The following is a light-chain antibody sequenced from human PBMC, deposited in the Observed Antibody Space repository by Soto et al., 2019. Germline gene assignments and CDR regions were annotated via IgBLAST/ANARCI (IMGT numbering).Light chain of an antibody. V-gene: IGKV1-5*01. J-gene: IGKJ5*01. Sequence: DIQMTQSPSPLSASVGDRVTITCRASQSISRWLAWYQQKPGRAPKLLIYDASTLESGVPSRFSGSGSETEFTLTISRLQPDDFATYFCHSRALGQGTRLEIK. CDR1: QSISRW. CDR3: HSRA. CDR2: DAS.